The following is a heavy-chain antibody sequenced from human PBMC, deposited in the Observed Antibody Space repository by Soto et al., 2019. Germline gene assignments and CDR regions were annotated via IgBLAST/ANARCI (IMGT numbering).Heavy chain of an antibody. J-gene: IGHJ4*02. V-gene: IGHV3-33*01. CDR1: GFNFRGYG. CDR3: ARDGVGATTYVGDFDY. Sequence: QVQLVESGGGVVQPGRSLRLSCAASGFNFRGYGMHWVRQAPGKGLEWVAITRHDGSNTYYADSVRGRFTISRDNSKNRLYLQMNSLRVEDTAVYYCARDGVGATTYVGDFDYWGQGTPITVSS. D-gene: IGHD1-26*01. CDR2: TRHDGSNT.